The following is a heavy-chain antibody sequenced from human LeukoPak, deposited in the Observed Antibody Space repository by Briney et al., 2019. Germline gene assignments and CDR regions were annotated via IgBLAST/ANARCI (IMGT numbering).Heavy chain of an antibody. CDR2: IYYSGST. J-gene: IGHJ4*02. CDR1: GGSISSSSYY. CDR3: ARGGYFDWLSAGYFDY. Sequence: SETLSLTCTVSGGSISSSSYYWGWIRQPPGKGLEWIGSIYYSGSTYYNPSLKSRVTISVDTSKNQFSLKLSSVTAADTAVYYCARGGYFDWLSAGYFDYWGQGTLVTVSS. V-gene: IGHV4-39*07. D-gene: IGHD3-9*01.